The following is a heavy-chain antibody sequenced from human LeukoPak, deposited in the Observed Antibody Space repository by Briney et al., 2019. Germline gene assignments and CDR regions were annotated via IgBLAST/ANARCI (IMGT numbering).Heavy chain of an antibody. CDR3: AREGIYSSSSDYYMDV. Sequence: PGGSLGLSCAASGFTVSSNYMSWVRQAPGKGLEWVSVIYSGGSTYYADSVKGRFTISRDNSKNTLYLQMNSLRAEDTAVYYCAREGIYSSSSDYYMDVWGKGTTVTVSS. CDR1: GFTVSSNY. J-gene: IGHJ6*03. D-gene: IGHD6-6*01. CDR2: IYSGGST. V-gene: IGHV3-53*01.